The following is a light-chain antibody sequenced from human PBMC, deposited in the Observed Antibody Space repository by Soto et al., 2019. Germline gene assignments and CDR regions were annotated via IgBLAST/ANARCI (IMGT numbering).Light chain of an antibody. CDR3: QQTYSTPIT. V-gene: IGKV1-39*01. J-gene: IGKJ5*01. Sequence: DIQRTQSPSSLSASVGDRVTIAWRASQSISNYLNWYQQRPGKAPKLLIYAASSLQSGVPSRFSGSGSGTDFTLTISSLQPEDFVTYYCQQTYSTPITFGQGTRLEIK. CDR1: QSISNY. CDR2: AAS.